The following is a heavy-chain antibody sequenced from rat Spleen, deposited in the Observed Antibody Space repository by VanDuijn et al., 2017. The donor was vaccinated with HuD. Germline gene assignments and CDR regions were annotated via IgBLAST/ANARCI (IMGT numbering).Heavy chain of an antibody. CDR1: GFSLTSYG. J-gene: IGHJ2*01. CDR2: IWGDGST. Sequence: QVQLKESGPGLVQPSQTLSLTCTVSGFSLTSYGVSWVRQPPGKGLEWMGGIWGDGSTNYNSALKSRLSISRDTSKSQVFLKMNSLQTEDTAMYFCARGGYTTDNWGQGVMVTVSS. CDR3: ARGGYTTDN. D-gene: IGHD1-11*01. V-gene: IGHV2-16*01.